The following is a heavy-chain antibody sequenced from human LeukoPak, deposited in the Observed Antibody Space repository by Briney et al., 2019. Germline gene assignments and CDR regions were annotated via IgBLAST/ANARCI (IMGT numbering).Heavy chain of an antibody. D-gene: IGHD4/OR15-4a*01. J-gene: IGHJ4*02. CDR3: ARQGYGASWYHLDF. Sequence: SDTLSLTCTVSGGSINSYFWGWVRHPAGKGLEWIWRIYTTVTTHFNTPLRSRLTMSVDTSKKLFALNLSSVTAADPAVYYVARQGYGASWYHLDFWGRGTLVTVSS. V-gene: IGHV4-4*07. CDR2: IYTTVTT. CDR1: GGSINSYF.